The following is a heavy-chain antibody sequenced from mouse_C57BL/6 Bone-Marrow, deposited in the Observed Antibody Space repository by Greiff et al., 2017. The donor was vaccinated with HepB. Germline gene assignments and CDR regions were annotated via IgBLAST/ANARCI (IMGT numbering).Heavy chain of an antibody. Sequence: VQLQQPGAELVRPGSSVKLSCKASGYTFTSYWMDWVKQRPGQGLEWIGNIYPSDSETHYNQKFKDKATLTVDKSSSTAYMQLSSLTSEDSAVYYCERGDYDQGYWGQGTTLTVSS. J-gene: IGHJ2*01. CDR3: ERGDYDQGY. CDR1: GYTFTSYW. D-gene: IGHD2-4*01. V-gene: IGHV1-61*01. CDR2: IYPSDSET.